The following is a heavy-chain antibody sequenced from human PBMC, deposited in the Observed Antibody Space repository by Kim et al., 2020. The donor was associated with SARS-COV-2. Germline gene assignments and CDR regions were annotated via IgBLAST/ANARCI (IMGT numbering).Heavy chain of an antibody. Sequence: SETLSLTCTVSGGSISSSSYYWGWIRQPPGKGLEWIGSIYYSGNTYYNPSLKSRVSMSLDTSKNQFSLRLSSVTAADTAVYYCARAGAVADTRGGSEIYYYGLDVWGQGTTVNVPS. J-gene: IGHJ6*02. CDR1: GGSISSSSYY. D-gene: IGHD6-13*01. V-gene: IGHV4-39*07. CDR2: IYYSGNT. CDR3: ARAGAVADTRGGSEIYYYGLDV.